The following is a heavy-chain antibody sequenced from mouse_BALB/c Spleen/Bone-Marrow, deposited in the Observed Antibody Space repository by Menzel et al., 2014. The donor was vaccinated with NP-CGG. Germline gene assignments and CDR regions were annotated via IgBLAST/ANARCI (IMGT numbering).Heavy chain of an antibody. CDR2: IHYSVST. V-gene: IGHV3-1*02. CDR3: ARVYGNYDY. Sequence: VQLKESGPDLVKPSQSLSLTCTVTGFSITSGYSWHWIRQFPGNKLEWMGYIHYSVSTNYNPSLKSRFSITRDTSKNQFFLQVNSVTTEDTATYYCARVYGNYDYWGQGTTLTVSS. J-gene: IGHJ2*01. D-gene: IGHD2-10*02. CDR1: GFSITSGYS.